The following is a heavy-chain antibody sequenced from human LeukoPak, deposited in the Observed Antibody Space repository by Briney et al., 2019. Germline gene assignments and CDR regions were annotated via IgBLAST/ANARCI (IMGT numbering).Heavy chain of an antibody. CDR2: ISYDGSNK. Sequence: GGSLRLSCAASGFTFSSYGMHWVRQAPGKGLEWVAVISYDGSNKYYADSVKGRFTISRDNSKNTLYLQMNSLTAEDTAVYYCASHIAASGFPFDYWGQGTLVTVSS. J-gene: IGHJ4*02. V-gene: IGHV3-30*03. CDR3: ASHIAASGFPFDY. D-gene: IGHD6-13*01. CDR1: GFTFSSYG.